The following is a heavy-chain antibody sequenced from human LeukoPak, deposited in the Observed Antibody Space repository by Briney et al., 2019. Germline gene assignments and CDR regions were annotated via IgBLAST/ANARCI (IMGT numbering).Heavy chain of an antibody. CDR3: ATGYCSSTSCYIFDY. J-gene: IGHJ4*02. V-gene: IGHV1-24*01. CDR1: GYTLTELS. CDR2: FDPEDGET. D-gene: IGHD2-2*02. Sequence: ASVTVSCKVSGYTLTELSMHWVRQAPGKGLEWMGGFDPEDGETIYAQKFQGRVTMTEDTSTDTAYMELSSLRSEDTAVYYCATGYCSSTSCYIFDYWGQGTLVTVSS.